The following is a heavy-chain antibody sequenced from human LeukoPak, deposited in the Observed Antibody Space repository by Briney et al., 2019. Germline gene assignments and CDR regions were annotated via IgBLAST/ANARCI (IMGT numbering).Heavy chain of an antibody. CDR1: GFTFSSYA. D-gene: IGHD2-15*01. CDR2: ISYDESNK. V-gene: IGHV3-30-3*01. Sequence: GGSLRLSCAASGFTFSSYAMHWVRQAPGKGLEWVAVISYDESNKYYADSVKGRFTISRDNSKNTLYLQMNSLRAEDTAVYYCASGPLVVAAQGGDAFDIWGQGTMVTVSS. J-gene: IGHJ3*02. CDR3: ASGPLVVAAQGGDAFDI.